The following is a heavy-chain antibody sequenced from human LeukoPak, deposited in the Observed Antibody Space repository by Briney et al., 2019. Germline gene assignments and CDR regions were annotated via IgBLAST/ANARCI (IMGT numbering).Heavy chain of an antibody. CDR2: IKSKNDGGTT. J-gene: IGHJ3*02. V-gene: IGHV3-15*01. Sequence: PGGSLRLSCVASGFTFNNAWMSWVRQAPGKGLEWVGRIKSKNDGGTTDYAAPGKGRFTISRDNSKNTLYLQMNSLRTEDTAVYYCARDYPSTGSADAFDIWGQGTMVTVSS. CDR1: GFTFNNAW. D-gene: IGHD6-25*01. CDR3: ARDYPSTGSADAFDI.